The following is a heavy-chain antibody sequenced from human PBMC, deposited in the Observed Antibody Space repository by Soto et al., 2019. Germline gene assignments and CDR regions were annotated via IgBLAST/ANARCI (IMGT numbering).Heavy chain of an antibody. Sequence: GGSLRLSCAASGFTFSSYSMNWVRQAPGKGLEWVSSISSSSSYIYYADSVKGRFTISRDNAKNSLYLQMNSLRAEDTAVYYCARVDDYVWGSYRYNRFDYWGQGTLVTVSS. D-gene: IGHD3-16*02. V-gene: IGHV3-21*01. CDR2: ISSSSSYI. J-gene: IGHJ4*02. CDR3: ARVDDYVWGSYRYNRFDY. CDR1: GFTFSSYS.